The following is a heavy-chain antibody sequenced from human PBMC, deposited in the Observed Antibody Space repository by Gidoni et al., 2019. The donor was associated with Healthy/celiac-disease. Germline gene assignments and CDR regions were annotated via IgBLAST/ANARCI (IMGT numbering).Heavy chain of an antibody. J-gene: IGHJ4*02. Sequence: QVQLVESGGGVVQPGRSLRLYCAASGFTFSSYAMHWVRQAPGKGLGWVAVISYDGSNKYYADSVKGRFTISRDNSKNTLYLQMNSLRAEDTAVYYCASLYSSSPGEKFDYWGQGTLVTVSS. CDR2: ISYDGSNK. CDR3: ASLYSSSPGEKFDY. CDR1: GFTFSSYA. D-gene: IGHD6-13*01. V-gene: IGHV3-30-3*01.